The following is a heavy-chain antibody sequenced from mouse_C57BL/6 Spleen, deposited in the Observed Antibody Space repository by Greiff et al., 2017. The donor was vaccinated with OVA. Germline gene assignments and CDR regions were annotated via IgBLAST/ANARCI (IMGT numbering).Heavy chain of an antibody. V-gene: IGHV1-74*01. CDR1: GYTFTSYW. D-gene: IGHD2-2*01. J-gene: IGHJ3*01. CDR3: ATLYYGYIGGRFAY. CDR2: IHPSDSDT. Sequence: QVQLKQPGAELVKPGASVKVSCKASGYTFTSYWMHWVKQRPGQGLEWIGRIHPSDSDTNYNQKFKGKATLTVDKSSSTAYMQLSSLTSEDSAVYYCATLYYGYIGGRFAYWGQGTLVTVSA.